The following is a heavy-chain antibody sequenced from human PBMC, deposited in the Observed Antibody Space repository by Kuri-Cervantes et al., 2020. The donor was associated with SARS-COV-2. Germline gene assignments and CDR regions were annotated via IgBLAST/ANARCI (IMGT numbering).Heavy chain of an antibody. CDR3: AAELVAAYGMDV. CDR2: ISYDGRDI. Sequence: GESLKISCVASEFNFRYYGMYWVRQAPGKGLEWVAHISYDGRDIHFRESVKGRFTVSRDNSKNTLYLQMNSLRAEDTAVYYCAAELVAAYGMDVWGQGTTVTVSS. CDR1: EFNFRYYG. D-gene: IGHD1-7*01. V-gene: IGHV3-33*05. J-gene: IGHJ6*02.